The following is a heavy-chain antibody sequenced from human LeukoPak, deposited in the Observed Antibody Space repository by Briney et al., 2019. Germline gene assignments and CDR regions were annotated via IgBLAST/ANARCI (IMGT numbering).Heavy chain of an antibody. V-gene: IGHV3-21*05. CDR2: ISGSGSQK. Sequence: PGGSLRLSCAASGFTFSSYSMNWVRQAPGKGLEWVSYISGSGSQKRYAESVKGRFTISRDNAKNSLYLQMDSLRAEDTAVYYCARDRDYSNSAPGYWGQGTLVTVSS. CDR3: ARDRDYSNSAPGY. J-gene: IGHJ4*02. D-gene: IGHD6-6*01. CDR1: GFTFSSYS.